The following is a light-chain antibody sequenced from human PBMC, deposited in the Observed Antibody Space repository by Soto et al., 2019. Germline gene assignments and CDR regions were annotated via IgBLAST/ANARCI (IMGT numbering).Light chain of an antibody. Sequence: EVVLTQSPCTLSLSPGERATLSCRASQSVSSSYLAWYHQKPGQAPRLLIFGASSRATVITDRSSGRGSGTDFTLTISIRMPEDYAVYGYYQYGNTPSSTFGQGSKADI. CDR1: QSVSSSY. CDR2: GAS. CDR3: YQYGNTPSST. V-gene: IGKV3-20*01. J-gene: IGKJ1*01.